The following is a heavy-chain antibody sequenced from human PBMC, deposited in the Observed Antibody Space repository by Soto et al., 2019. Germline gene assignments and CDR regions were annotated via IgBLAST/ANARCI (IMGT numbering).Heavy chain of an antibody. CDR1: GVIFSTYA. Sequence: QVQVVESGGGVVQPGRSLRLSCAASGVIFSTYAMHWVRQAPGKGLEWVAAIWWDGSEKYYADSVKGRFTISRDNSRNKLYLQMNSLRAEDTAVYYCATSRPPDPHGFDSWGQGTLVTVSS. J-gene: IGHJ4*02. CDR3: ATSRPPDPHGFDS. V-gene: IGHV3-33*01. CDR2: IWWDGSEK.